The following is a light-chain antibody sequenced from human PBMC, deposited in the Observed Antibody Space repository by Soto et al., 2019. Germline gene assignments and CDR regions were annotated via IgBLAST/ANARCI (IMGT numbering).Light chain of an antibody. Sequence: QSVLTQPASVSGSPGQSITVSCTGTSSDVGGYNYVSWYLQHPGKAPKLLICEVSNRPSGISNRFSGSKSGNTASLTISGLQAVDEADYHCCSYAGSYTFVFGTGTKVTVL. CDR1: SSDVGGYNY. CDR2: EVS. CDR3: CSYAGSYTFV. J-gene: IGLJ1*01. V-gene: IGLV2-14*01.